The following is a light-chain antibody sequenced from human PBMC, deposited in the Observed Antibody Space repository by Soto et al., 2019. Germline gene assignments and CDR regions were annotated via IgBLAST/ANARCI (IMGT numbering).Light chain of an antibody. CDR3: QQTYSLPRT. CDR2: SAS. J-gene: IGKJ1*01. V-gene: IGKV1-39*01. Sequence: DVQMTQSPSSLSASVGDRVTIACRASQTVSKFVNWYQQKPCKVPDLLIYSASTLYSGVPSRFSGSGSGTEFTLTISNLQPEDFATYYCQQTYSLPRTFAQGTKVE. CDR1: QTVSKF.